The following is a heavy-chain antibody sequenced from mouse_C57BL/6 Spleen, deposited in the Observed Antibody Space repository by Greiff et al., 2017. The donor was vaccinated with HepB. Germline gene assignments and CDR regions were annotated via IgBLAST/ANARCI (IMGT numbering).Heavy chain of an antibody. CDR1: GYTFTSYW. D-gene: IGHD3-2*02. CDR3: ARTSSGPAWFAY. Sequence: VQVVESGAELAKPGASVKLSCKASGYTFTSYWMHWVKQRPGQGLEWIGYINPSSGYTKYNQKFKDKATLTADKSSSTAYMQLSSLTYEDSAVYYCARTSSGPAWFAYWGQGTLVTVSA. V-gene: IGHV1-7*01. J-gene: IGHJ3*01. CDR2: INPSSGYT.